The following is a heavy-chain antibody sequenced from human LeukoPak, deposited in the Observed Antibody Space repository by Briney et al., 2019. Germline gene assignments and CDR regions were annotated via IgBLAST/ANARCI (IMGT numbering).Heavy chain of an antibody. J-gene: IGHJ4*02. D-gene: IGHD2-21*02. Sequence: ASVKVSCKASGYTFTGYYMHWVRQAPGQGLEWMGVIYPSDGSTTYAQIFQGRVTMTRDTSTSTVYMELSSLRSEGTAVYYCASWGVVTAVFDYWGQGTLVTVSS. CDR2: IYPSDGST. CDR3: ASWGVVTAVFDY. CDR1: GYTFTGYY. V-gene: IGHV1-46*01.